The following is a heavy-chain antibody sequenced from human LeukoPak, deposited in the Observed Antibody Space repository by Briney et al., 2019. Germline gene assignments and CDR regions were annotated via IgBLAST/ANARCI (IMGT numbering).Heavy chain of an antibody. CDR2: ISGSGGST. CDR3: AKPLGLGGYSSSWRDHYYYYGMDV. V-gene: IGHV3-23*01. CDR1: GFTFSSYA. J-gene: IGHJ6*02. Sequence: GGSLRLSCAASGFTFSSYAMSWVRQAPGKGLEWVSVISGSGGSTYSAESVKGRFTISRDNSKNTLYLQMNSLRAEDTAVYYCAKPLGLGGYSSSWRDHYYYYGMDVWGQGTTVTVAS. D-gene: IGHD6-13*01.